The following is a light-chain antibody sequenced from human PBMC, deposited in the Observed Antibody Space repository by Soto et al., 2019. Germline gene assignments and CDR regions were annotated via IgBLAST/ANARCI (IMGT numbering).Light chain of an antibody. CDR2: QDS. J-gene: IGLJ2*01. Sequence: YELTQPPSVSVSPGQTASITCSGEKLGDKYTSWYQQKPGQSPVLVIYQDSERPSGIPERFSGSNSGSAATLTISGTQAMDEAVYYCQTWASAIVAFGGGTKLTVL. CDR1: KLGDKY. V-gene: IGLV3-1*01. CDR3: QTWASAIVA.